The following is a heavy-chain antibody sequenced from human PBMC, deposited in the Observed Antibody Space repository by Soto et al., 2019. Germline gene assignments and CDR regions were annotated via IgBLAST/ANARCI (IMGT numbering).Heavy chain of an antibody. D-gene: IGHD6-19*01. CDR1: GFTFSSYA. Sequence: GGSLRLSCAASGFTFSSYAMSWVRQAPGKGLEWVSGISGSGDSTYYADSVKGRFTISRDNPKNTLYLQMNSLRAEDTAVYYCAKGASGIAVAGTGYFQHWGQGT. CDR3: AKGASGIAVAGTGYFQH. J-gene: IGHJ1*01. CDR2: ISGSGDST. V-gene: IGHV3-23*01.